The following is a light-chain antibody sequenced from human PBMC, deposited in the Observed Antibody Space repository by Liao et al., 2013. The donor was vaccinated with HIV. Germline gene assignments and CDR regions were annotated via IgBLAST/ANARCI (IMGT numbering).Light chain of an antibody. CDR1: DIGSEP. CDR3: QVWDTGNDHPRV. CDR2: SNS. Sequence: SYVLAQAPSVSVAPGETARIPCGGNDIGSEPVHWYQQKPGQAPVLVIYSNSDRASGIPARFSGSNSGDTATLTISRVEVGDEADYYCQVWDTGNDHPRVFGGGTKLSVL. V-gene: IGLV3-21*01. J-gene: IGLJ3*02.